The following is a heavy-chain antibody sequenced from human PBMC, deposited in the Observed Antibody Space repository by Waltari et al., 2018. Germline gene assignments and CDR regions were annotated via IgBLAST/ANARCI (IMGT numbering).Heavy chain of an antibody. CDR2: IYSGGST. Sequence: EVQLLESGGGLVQPGGSLRLSCAASGFTFSSYAMSWVHQAPGKGLEWVSVIYSGGSTYYADSVKGRFTISRDNSKNTLYLQMNSLRAEDTAVYYCAKDGTYCSGGSCYSYYYYYMDVWGKGTTVTVSS. J-gene: IGHJ6*03. CDR1: GFTFSSYA. D-gene: IGHD2-15*01. CDR3: AKDGTYCSGGSCYSYYYYYMDV. V-gene: IGHV3-23*03.